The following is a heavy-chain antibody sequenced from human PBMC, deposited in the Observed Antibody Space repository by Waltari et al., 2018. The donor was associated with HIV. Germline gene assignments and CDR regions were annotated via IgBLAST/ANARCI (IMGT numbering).Heavy chain of an antibody. D-gene: IGHD3-22*01. CDR2: IYYSGST. J-gene: IGHJ4*02. CDR1: GGSISSGASY. V-gene: IGHV4-30-4*08. Sequence: QVQLQESGPGLVKPSQTLSLTCTVSGGSISSGASYWSWIRQPPGKGLEWIGDIYYSGSTYDNPSRKSRVTISVDRAKNQFSLKLSSVTAADTAVYYCAREGADSSGYSDYWGQGTLVTVSS. CDR3: AREGADSSGYSDY.